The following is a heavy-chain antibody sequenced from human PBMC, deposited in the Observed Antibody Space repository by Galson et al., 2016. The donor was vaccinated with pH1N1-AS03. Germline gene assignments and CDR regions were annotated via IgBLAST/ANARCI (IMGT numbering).Heavy chain of an antibody. J-gene: IGHJ4*02. CDR3: AKRPRSDDY. CDR2: INSGGSTT. Sequence: SLRLSCAASGFTFSSYWMHWVRQAPGKGLMWVARINSGGSTTTYADSVKGRFTISRDNSKNTLYLQLNSLRVEDTAIYYCAKRPRSDDYWGQGTLVTVSS. V-gene: IGHV3-74*01. CDR1: GFTFSSYW.